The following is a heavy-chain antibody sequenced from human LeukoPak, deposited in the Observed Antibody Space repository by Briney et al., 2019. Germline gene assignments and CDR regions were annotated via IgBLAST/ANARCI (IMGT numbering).Heavy chain of an antibody. V-gene: IGHV5-51*01. CDR1: GYSFTSNW. Sequence: GEFPKISCKASGYSFTSNWIGWVRQMPRKGLEWMGIIYPGDSDTRYSPSFQGQVTISAAKSISTAYLQWSSLKAPDTAMYYCARLGTGYYYGMDVWGQGTTVTVSS. J-gene: IGHJ6*02. CDR3: ARLGTGYYYGMDV. CDR2: IYPGDSDT. D-gene: IGHD2-8*02.